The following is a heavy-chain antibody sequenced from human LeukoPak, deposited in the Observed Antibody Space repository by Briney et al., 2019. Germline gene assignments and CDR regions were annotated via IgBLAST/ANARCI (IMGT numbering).Heavy chain of an antibody. V-gene: IGHV1-18*01. CDR2: ISVYNGNT. CDR1: GYIFTSYG. D-gene: IGHD3-22*01. J-gene: IGHJ5*02. CDR3: ARDINGYYYDRHRYYPTDL. Sequence: ASVKVSCKAAGYIFTSYGISWVRQAPGQGLEWMGWISVYNGNTNYPQRIQGRVTMTTDTSTTTAYMELRSLRSDDTAVYYCARDINGYYYDRHRYYPTDLWGQGTLVTVSS.